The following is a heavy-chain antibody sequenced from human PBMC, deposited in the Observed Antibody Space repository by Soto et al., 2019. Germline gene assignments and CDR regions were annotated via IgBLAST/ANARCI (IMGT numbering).Heavy chain of an antibody. Sequence: GSLRLSCAASGFTFSSYAMSWVRQAPGKGLEWVSAISGSGGSTYYADSVKGRFTISRDNSKNTLYLQMNSLRAEDTAVYYCAKDTGRMARGSDGMDVWGQGTTVTVSS. CDR3: AKDTGRMARGSDGMDV. J-gene: IGHJ6*02. V-gene: IGHV3-23*01. D-gene: IGHD3-10*01. CDR2: ISGSGGST. CDR1: GFTFSSYA.